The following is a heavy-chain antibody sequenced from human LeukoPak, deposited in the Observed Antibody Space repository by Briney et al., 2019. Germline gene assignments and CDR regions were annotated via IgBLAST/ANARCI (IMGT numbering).Heavy chain of an antibody. CDR1: GFSGDY. CDR3: ARGHYGSGSYFTSPFDY. D-gene: IGHD3-10*01. J-gene: IGHJ4*02. CDR2: FYSDGST. V-gene: IGHV3-66*01. Sequence: GGSLRLSCVASGFSGDYITWVRQAPGKGLEWVSVFYSDGSTYYADSVKGRFTISKDNSKNTLYLQMNSLRAEDTGVYYCARGHYGSGSYFTSPFDYWGQGTLVAVSS.